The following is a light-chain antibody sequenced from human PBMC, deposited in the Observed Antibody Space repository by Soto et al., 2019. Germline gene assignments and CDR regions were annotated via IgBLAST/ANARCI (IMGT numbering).Light chain of an antibody. CDR1: SSDVGSYNL. V-gene: IGLV2-23*02. CDR2: EVS. CDR3: CSDAGRSTYV. Sequence: QSVLPQPASASGSPGQSITISCTGTSSDVGSYNLVSWYQQHPGKAPKLMIYEVSKRPSGVSNRFSGSKSGNTASLTISGLQAEDEADYYCCSDAGRSTYVFGTGTKVTVL. J-gene: IGLJ1*01.